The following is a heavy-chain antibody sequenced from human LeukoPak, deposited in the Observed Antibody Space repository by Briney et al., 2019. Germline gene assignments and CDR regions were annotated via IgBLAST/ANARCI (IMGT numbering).Heavy chain of an antibody. Sequence: SETLSLTCTVSGDSISSSNSYWGWIRQPPGKGLEWIGSIYHSGSTYYNPSLKSRVTISVDTSKNQFSLKLSSVTAADTAVYYCARDLRDDYVWGSYRSYFDYWGQGTLVTVSS. CDR3: ARDLRDDYVWGSYRSYFDY. CDR2: IYHSGST. CDR1: GDSISSSNSY. J-gene: IGHJ4*02. D-gene: IGHD3-16*02. V-gene: IGHV4-39*07.